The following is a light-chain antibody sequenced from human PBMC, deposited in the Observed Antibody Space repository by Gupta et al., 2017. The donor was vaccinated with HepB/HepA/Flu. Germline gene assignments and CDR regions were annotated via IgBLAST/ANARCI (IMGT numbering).Light chain of an antibody. Sequence: TLMTQSPATLSVSPGERATLSCRASQSISSHLAWYQQKPGQAPRLLIYGASTRAAGVPDRVSGSGSRTEFTLTISSLQSEDFAVYYCQQYNNWPQTFGQGTKLEIK. J-gene: IGKJ2*01. CDR1: QSISSH. CDR3: QQYNNWPQT. V-gene: IGKV3-15*01. CDR2: GAS.